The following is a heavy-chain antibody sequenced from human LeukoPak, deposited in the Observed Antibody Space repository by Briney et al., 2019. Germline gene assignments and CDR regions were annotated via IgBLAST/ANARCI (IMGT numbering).Heavy chain of an antibody. D-gene: IGHD2-2*01. J-gene: IGHJ6*03. V-gene: IGHV1-69*05. CDR3: ARGVPAAMDYYYYYMDV. CDR1: GGTFSSYA. Sequence: ASVKVSCKASGGTFSSYAISWVRQAPGHGLEWMGGIIPIFSTANYAQKFQGRVTITTDESTSTAYMELSSLRSEDTAVYYCARGVPAAMDYYYYYMDVWGKGTTVTVSS. CDR2: IIPIFSTA.